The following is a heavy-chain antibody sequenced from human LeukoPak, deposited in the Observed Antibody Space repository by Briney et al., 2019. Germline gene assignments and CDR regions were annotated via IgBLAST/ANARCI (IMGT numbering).Heavy chain of an antibody. Sequence: GGSLRLSCVVSGFTLSSYGMNWVRQAPGKGLEWVSYISSSGSVTYYADSMKGRFTISRDAANNSLYLQMNRLRAEDTGVYYCARDRSGWYYFDSWGQGTLVTVSS. V-gene: IGHV3-48*03. CDR1: GFTLSSYG. CDR3: ARDRSGWYYFDS. CDR2: ISSSGSVT. D-gene: IGHD6-19*01. J-gene: IGHJ4*02.